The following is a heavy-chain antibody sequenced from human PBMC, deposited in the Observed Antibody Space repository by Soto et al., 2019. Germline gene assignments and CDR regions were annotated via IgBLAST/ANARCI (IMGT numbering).Heavy chain of an antibody. J-gene: IGHJ3*02. D-gene: IGHD6-6*01. CDR1: GASISSYY. Sequence: ASETLSLTCTVSGASISSYYWSWIRQPPGKGLEWIGYMYYSGSTNYNPSLKSRVTISVDTSKNQFSLKLSSVTAADSAVYYCARDRVYSGSSGAFDIWGQGTMVT. CDR2: MYYSGST. V-gene: IGHV4-59*01. CDR3: ARDRVYSGSSGAFDI.